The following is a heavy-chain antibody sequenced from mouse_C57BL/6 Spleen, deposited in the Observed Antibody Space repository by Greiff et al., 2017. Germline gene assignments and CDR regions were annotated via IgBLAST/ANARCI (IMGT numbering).Heavy chain of an antibody. CDR2: IYPRDGST. V-gene: IGHV1-78*01. D-gene: IGHD2-1*01. CDR1: GYTFTDHT. CDR3: ARSEGNLYYAMDY. J-gene: IGHJ4*01. Sequence: VKLMESDAELVKPGASVKISCKVSGYTFTDHTIHWMKQRPEQGLEWIGYIYPRDGSTKYNEKFKGKATLTADKSSSTAYMQLNSLTSEDSAVYFCARSEGNLYYAMDYWGQGTSVTVSS.